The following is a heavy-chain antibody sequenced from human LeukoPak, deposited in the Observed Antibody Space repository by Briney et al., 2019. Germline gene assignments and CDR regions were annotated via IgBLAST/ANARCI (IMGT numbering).Heavy chain of an antibody. V-gene: IGHV4-4*02. CDR2: INYSGST. CDR1: GGSISSSNW. Sequence: PSGTLSLTCAVSGGSISSSNWWSWVRQPPGKGLEWIGEINYSGSTNYNPSLKSRVTISVDKSKNQFSLKLSSVTAADTAVYYCAGEGYSNYYYFDYWGQGTLVTVSS. J-gene: IGHJ4*02. D-gene: IGHD4-11*01. CDR3: AGEGYSNYYYFDY.